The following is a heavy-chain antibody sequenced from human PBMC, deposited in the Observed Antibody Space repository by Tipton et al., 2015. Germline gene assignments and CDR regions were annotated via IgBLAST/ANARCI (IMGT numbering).Heavy chain of an antibody. CDR3: XXXXXXXXAGLENWFDP. V-gene: IGHV6-1*01. Sequence: GLVKPSQTLSLTCAISGDSVSSNSAAWNWIRQSPSRGLEWLGRTYYRSKWYNDYAVSVKSRITINPDTSKNQFSLQLSSVTDADTAVXXXXXXXXXXXAGLENWFDPWGQGTLVTVSS. CDR2: TYYRSKWYN. J-gene: IGHJ5*02. CDR1: GDSVSSNSAA. D-gene: IGHD6-13*01.